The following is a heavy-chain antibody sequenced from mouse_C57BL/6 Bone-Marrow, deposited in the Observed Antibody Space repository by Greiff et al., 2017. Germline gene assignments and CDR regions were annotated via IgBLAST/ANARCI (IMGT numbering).Heavy chain of an antibody. Sequence: VQRVESGAELVRPGASVKLSCKASGYTFTDYYINWVKQRPGQGLEWIARIYPGSGNTYYNEKFKGKDTLTAEKSSSTAYMQLSSLTSEDSAVYFCARGRITSMDYWGQGTSVTVSS. J-gene: IGHJ4*01. V-gene: IGHV1-76*01. D-gene: IGHD2-4*01. CDR3: ARGRITSMDY. CDR2: IYPGSGNT. CDR1: GYTFTDYY.